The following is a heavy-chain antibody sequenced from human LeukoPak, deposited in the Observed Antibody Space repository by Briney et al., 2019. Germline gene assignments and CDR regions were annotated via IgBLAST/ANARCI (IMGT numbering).Heavy chain of an antibody. CDR1: GGSISSYY. D-gene: IGHD5-18*01. J-gene: IGHJ4*02. Sequence: PSETLSLTCTVSGGSISSYYWSWIRQPPGKGLEWIGYIYYSGSTNYNPSLKSRVTISVDTSKNQFSLKLSSVTAADTAVYYCARGGYSYDSWYFDYWGQGTLVTVSS. CDR2: IYYSGST. V-gene: IGHV4-59*01. CDR3: ARGGYSYDSWYFDY.